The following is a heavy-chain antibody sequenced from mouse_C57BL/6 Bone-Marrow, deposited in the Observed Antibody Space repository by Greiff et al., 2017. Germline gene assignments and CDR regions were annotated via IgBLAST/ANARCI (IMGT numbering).Heavy chain of an antibody. J-gene: IGHJ2*01. CDR3: ARAGPLGRRFDD. Sequence: VKLQQPGAELVKPGASVKMSCKASGYTFTSYWITWVKQRPGQGLEWIGDIYPTSGRTNYNEKFKSKAILTVDTSSNTAYMQHSSLTSEDSAVFYGARAGPLGRRFDDWGQGTTLTVSS. CDR2: IYPTSGRT. V-gene: IGHV1-55*01. CDR1: GYTFTSYW. D-gene: IGHD4-1*01.